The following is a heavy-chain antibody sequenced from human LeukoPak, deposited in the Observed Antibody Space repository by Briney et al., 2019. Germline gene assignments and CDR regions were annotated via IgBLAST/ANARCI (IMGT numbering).Heavy chain of an antibody. CDR3: ARVVVATISQAGNCFDP. J-gene: IGHJ5*02. Sequence: ASVNVSCKASGYTFTGYYMHWVRQAPGQGLEWMGWINPNSGGTNYAQKFQGRVTMTRDTSISTAYMELSRLRSDDTAVYYCARVVVATISQAGNCFDPWGQGTLVTVSS. CDR1: GYTFTGYY. D-gene: IGHD5-12*01. CDR2: INPNSGGT. V-gene: IGHV1-2*02.